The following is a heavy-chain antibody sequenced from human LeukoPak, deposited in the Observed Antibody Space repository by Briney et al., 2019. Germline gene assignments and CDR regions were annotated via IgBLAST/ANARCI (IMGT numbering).Heavy chain of an antibody. D-gene: IGHD3-3*01. CDR1: GGSISSSSYY. CDR3: ARKGYDFWSGYSYYFDY. CDR2: IYYSGST. V-gene: IGHV4-39*07. Sequence: SETLSLTCTVSGGSISSSSYYWGWIRQPPGKGLEWIGSIYYSGSTYYNPSLKSRVTISVDTSKNQFSLKLSSVSAADTAVYYCARKGYDFWSGYSYYFDYWGQGTLVAVSS. J-gene: IGHJ4*02.